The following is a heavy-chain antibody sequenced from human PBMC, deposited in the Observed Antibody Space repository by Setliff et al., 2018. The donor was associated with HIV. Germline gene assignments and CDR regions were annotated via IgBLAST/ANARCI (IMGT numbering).Heavy chain of an antibody. J-gene: IGHJ4*02. D-gene: IGHD6-6*01. CDR1: GFTFRNYA. V-gene: IGHV3-23*01. Sequence: HPGGSMRLSCAASGFTFRNYAMTWVRQAPGKGLEWVSTISPSSGGTNYADSVKGRFTISRDNSKNILYLQMNSLRVEDSAVYYCAKTVALLRAARLDLDYRGQGTLVTVSS. CDR3: AKTVALLRAARLDLDY. CDR2: ISPSSGGT.